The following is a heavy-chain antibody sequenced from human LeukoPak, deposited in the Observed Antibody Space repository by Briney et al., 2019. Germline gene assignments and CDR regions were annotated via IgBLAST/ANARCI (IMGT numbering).Heavy chain of an antibody. CDR3: ARSGPPDY. CDR1: GFTFSSYA. Sequence: PGGSLRLSCAASGFTFSSYAMHWVRQAPGKGLEWVAVISYDGSNKYYADSVKGRFTISRDNSKNTLYLQMNSLRAEDTAVYYCARSGPPDYWGQGTLVTVSS. CDR2: ISYDGSNK. D-gene: IGHD2-15*01. V-gene: IGHV3-30-3*01. J-gene: IGHJ4*02.